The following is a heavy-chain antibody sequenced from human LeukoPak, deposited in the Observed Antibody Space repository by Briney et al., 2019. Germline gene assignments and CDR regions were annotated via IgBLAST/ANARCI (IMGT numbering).Heavy chain of an antibody. D-gene: IGHD5-18*01. CDR3: AKGSTWRYSYGSDH. CDR1: GFTFSSYA. Sequence: GGSLRLSCAASGFTFSSYAMSWVRQDPGKGLEWVSYISSSGSTIYYADSVKGRFTISRDNAKNSLYLQMNSLRAEDTALYYCAKGSTWRYSYGSDHWGQGTLVTVSS. CDR2: ISSSGSTI. V-gene: IGHV3-48*04. J-gene: IGHJ4*02.